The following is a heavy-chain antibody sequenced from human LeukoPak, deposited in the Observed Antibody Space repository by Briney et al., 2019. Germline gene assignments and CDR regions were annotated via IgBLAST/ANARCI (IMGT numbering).Heavy chain of an antibody. CDR1: GGSINSYY. CDR3: ARGRIAAAGDGFDY. CDR2: VYISGST. D-gene: IGHD6-13*01. Sequence: SETLSLXCTVSGGSINSYYWSWIRQPAGKGLEWIGRVYISGSTNYNPSLRSRVIMSVDTSKNQFSLKLTSVTAADTAVYYCARGRIAAAGDGFDYWGQRTLVTVSS. V-gene: IGHV4-4*07. J-gene: IGHJ4*02.